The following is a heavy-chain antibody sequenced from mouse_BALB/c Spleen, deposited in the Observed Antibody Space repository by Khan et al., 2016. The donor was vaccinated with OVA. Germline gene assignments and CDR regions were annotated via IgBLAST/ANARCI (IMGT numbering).Heavy chain of an antibody. CDR1: GFNIKDTY. J-gene: IGHJ4*01. CDR2: IDPANGNT. D-gene: IGHD2-1*01. V-gene: IGHV14-3*02. CDR3: ARDGNYYYAMDY. Sequence: VQLKQSGAELVKPGASVKLSCTASGFNIKDTYMHWVKQRPEQGLEWIGRIDPANGNTKYDPKFQGKATITADTSSNTAYLQLSSLTAEDTAVYYCARDGNYYYAMDYWGQGTSVTVSS.